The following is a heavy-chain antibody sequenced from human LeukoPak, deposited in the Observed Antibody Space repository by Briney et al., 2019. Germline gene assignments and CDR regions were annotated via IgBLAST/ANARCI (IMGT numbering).Heavy chain of an antibody. CDR2: ISGRTGGT. D-gene: IGHD5-12*01. Sequence: GGSLRLSCAASGFTFTTNAMSWVRQAPGKGLEWVSAISGRTGGTYYADSVTGRFTISRDNSKSTLYLQMDRLRAEDTAVYYCAKCGNSGCHLIDYWGQGTLVTVSS. J-gene: IGHJ4*02. CDR1: GFTFTTNA. V-gene: IGHV3-23*01. CDR3: AKCGNSGCHLIDY.